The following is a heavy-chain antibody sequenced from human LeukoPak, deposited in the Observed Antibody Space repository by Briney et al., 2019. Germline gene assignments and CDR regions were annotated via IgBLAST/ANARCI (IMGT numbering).Heavy chain of an antibody. CDR1: GGLISGSRYY. J-gene: IGHJ4*02. D-gene: IGHD3-22*01. Sequence: SETLSLTCTVSGGLISGSRYYWAWIRQPPGKGLEWIGMINYSGNRYYNPSLWSRVTISVDTSTNQFSLNVNSMTAADTAVYYCARGYDYWGQGTLVAVSS. CDR3: ARGYDY. V-gene: IGHV4-39*01. CDR2: INYSGNR.